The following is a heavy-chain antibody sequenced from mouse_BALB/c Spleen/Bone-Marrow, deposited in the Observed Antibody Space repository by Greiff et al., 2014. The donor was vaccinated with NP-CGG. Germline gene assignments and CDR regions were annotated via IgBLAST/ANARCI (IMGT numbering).Heavy chain of an antibody. CDR2: INPGSGGT. D-gene: IGHD2-10*02. CDR1: GYAFTNYL. Sequence: QVQLMESGAELVRPGTSVKVSCKASGYAFTNYLIEWVKQRPGQGLEWIGVINPGSGGTNYNEKFKGKATLTADKSSSTAYMQLSSLTSDDSAVYFCARSRYGKGAMDYWGQGTSVTVSS. V-gene: IGHV1-54*01. J-gene: IGHJ4*01. CDR3: ARSRYGKGAMDY.